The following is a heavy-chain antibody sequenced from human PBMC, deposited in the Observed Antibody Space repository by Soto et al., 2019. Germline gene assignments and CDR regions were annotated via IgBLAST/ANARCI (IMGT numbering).Heavy chain of an antibody. CDR3: ARDAREAAAGRYYYGMDV. CDR2: ISSSSSYI. CDR1: GFTFSSYS. D-gene: IGHD6-13*01. Sequence: GGSLRLSCAASGFTFSSYSMNWVRQAPGKGLEWVSSISSSSSYIYYADSVKGRFTISRDNAKNSLYLQMNSLRAEDTAVYYCARDAREAAAGRYYYGMDVWGQGTTVTVSS. V-gene: IGHV3-21*01. J-gene: IGHJ6*02.